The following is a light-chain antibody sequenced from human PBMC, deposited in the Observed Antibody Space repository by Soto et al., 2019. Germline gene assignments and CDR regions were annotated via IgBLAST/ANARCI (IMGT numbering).Light chain of an antibody. J-gene: IGKJ1*01. CDR2: GAS. V-gene: IGKV3-20*01. CDR1: QTVGGRC. CDR3: LQYVSSPWS. Sequence: EIVLTQSAATLSLSLGERATLSCRASQTVGGRCLAWFQQKPGQTPRLLIYGASTRAAGVPDRFSGSGSGTDFSLTINRLEPEDFAVYYCLQYVSSPWSFGQGTKV.